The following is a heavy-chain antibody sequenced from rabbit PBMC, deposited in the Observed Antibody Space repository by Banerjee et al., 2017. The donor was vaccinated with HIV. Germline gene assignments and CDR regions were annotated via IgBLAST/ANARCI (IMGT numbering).Heavy chain of an antibody. Sequence: QSLEESGGDLVKPGASLTLTCTASGLTLSGYWMCWVRQAPGKGLEWIGCIYNGDGSTYYASWAKGRFTISKTSSTTVTLQMTSLTAADTATYFCARNWPGSTNWDLWGPGTLVTVS. CDR1: GLTLSGYW. CDR3: ARNWPGSTNWDL. J-gene: IGHJ4*01. CDR2: IYNGDGST. V-gene: IGHV1S40*01. D-gene: IGHD4-2*01.